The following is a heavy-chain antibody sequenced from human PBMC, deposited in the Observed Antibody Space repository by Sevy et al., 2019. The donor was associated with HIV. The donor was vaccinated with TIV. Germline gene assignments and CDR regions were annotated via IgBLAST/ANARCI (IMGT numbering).Heavy chain of an antibody. V-gene: IGHV3-64D*06. J-gene: IGHJ4*02. D-gene: IGHD6-13*01. Sequence: GGSLRLSCSASGFTFRTYAMHWVRQAPGNGLEYVSAISGNGGTTYYADSVKGRFTIPRDNSKNTLFLQMSSLRADDTAVYYCVKDVSSTWYHFDYWGQGTLVTVSS. CDR3: VKDVSSTWYHFDY. CDR2: ISGNGGTT. CDR1: GFTFRTYA.